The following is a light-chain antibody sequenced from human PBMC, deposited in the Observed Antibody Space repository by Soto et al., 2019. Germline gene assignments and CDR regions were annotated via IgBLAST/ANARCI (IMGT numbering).Light chain of an antibody. J-gene: IGLJ2*01. CDR2: EGS. CDR1: SSDVGSYNL. CDR3: CSYAGSSTLNVV. V-gene: IGLV2-23*01. Sequence: QSVLTQPASVSGSPGQSITISCTGTSSDVGSYNLVSWYQQHPGKAPKLMIYEGSKRPSGVSNRFSGSKSGNTASLTISGLQAEDEADSYCCSYAGSSTLNVVFGGGTKVTVL.